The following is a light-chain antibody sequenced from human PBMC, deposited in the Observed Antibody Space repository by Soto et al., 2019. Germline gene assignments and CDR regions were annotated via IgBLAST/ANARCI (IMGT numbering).Light chain of an antibody. CDR1: QSISSW. V-gene: IGKV1-5*01. CDR3: QQYFSYSRT. J-gene: IGKJ1*01. CDR2: DAS. Sequence: DMQMTQSPSTLSASVGDRVTITCRASQSISSWLAWYQQKPGKAPKILIYDASSLQSGVPSRFSGSGSGTEFTLTISSLQPDDVATYYCQQYFSYSRTFGQGTKVDIK.